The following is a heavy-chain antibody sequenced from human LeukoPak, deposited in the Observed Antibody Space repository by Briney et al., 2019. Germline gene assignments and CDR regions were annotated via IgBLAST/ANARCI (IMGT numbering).Heavy chain of an antibody. CDR3: AKDARTDYDC. J-gene: IGHJ4*02. CDR1: GFTFSSHW. CDR2: INTDGSST. Sequence: PGGSLRLSCAASGFTFSSHWMHWVRQAPGKGLVWVSRINTDGSSTSYADSVKGRFTISRDNAKKTLYLQMNSLRAEDTAVYYCAKDARTDYDCWGQGTLVTVSS. D-gene: IGHD3/OR15-3a*01. V-gene: IGHV3-74*01.